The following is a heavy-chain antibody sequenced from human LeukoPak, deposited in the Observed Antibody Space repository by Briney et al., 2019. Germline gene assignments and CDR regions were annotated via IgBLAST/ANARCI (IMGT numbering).Heavy chain of an antibody. CDR2: ISYDGSNK. CDR1: GFTFSSYA. D-gene: IGHD4-17*01. V-gene: IGHV3-30*04. CDR3: ASYPYGDYVRSFDY. Sequence: GGSLRLSCAASGFTFSSYAMHWVRQAPGKGLEWVAVISYDGSNKYYADSVKGRFTISRDNSKNTLYLQMNSLRAEDTAVYYCASYPYGDYVRSFDYWGQGTLVTVSS. J-gene: IGHJ4*02.